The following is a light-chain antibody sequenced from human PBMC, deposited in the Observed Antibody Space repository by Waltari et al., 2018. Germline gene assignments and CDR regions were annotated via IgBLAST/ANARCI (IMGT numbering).Light chain of an antibody. CDR2: YVT. V-gene: IGLV2-23*02. CDR3: CSYASTTWV. J-gene: IGLJ3*02. CDR1: SSDVGSYNF. Sequence: QSALTQPASVSGSPGLSITISCTGTSSDVGSYNFVSWYQQHPGKAPKLRIYYVTKRPSGVSNRFSGSKSGNTASLTISGLQAGDEADYYCCSYASTTWVFGGGTRLTVL.